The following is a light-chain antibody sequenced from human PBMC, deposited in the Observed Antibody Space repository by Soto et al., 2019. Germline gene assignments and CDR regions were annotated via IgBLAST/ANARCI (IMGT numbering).Light chain of an antibody. CDR2: SDN. J-gene: IGLJ3*02. CDR3: AAWDVSLGV. Sequence: QSVLTQPRSASGTPGQRVTISCSGSSSNIGTNTVIWYQQLPGAAPKLLIYSDNQRPSGVPDRFSGSKSGTSASLAISGLQSEDEADYYCAAWDVSLGVFGGGTQLTVL. V-gene: IGLV1-44*01. CDR1: SSNIGTNT.